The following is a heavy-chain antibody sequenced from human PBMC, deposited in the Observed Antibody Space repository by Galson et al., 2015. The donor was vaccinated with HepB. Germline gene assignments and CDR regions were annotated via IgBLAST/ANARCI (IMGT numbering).Heavy chain of an antibody. V-gene: IGHV4-39*07. CDR2: IYNSGST. Sequence: ETLSLTCTVSGGSISSNSYYWGWIRQPPGKGLEWIGSIYNSGSTYYNSSLKSRVTISVDTSKNQFSLKLSSLTAADTAVYYCARGSGYSYGRDAVDIWGQGTMLTVSS. CDR1: GGSISSNSYY. J-gene: IGHJ3*02. D-gene: IGHD5-18*01. CDR3: ARGSGYSYGRDAVDI.